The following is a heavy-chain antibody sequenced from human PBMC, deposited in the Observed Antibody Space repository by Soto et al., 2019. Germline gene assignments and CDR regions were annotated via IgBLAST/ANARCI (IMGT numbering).Heavy chain of an antibody. CDR2: IYYSGST. V-gene: IGHV4-59*01. J-gene: IGHJ6*03. CDR3: ARSGSSGWYDASYLRYYYMVA. D-gene: IGHD6-19*01. Sequence: PGKGLEWIGYIYYSGSTNYNPSLKSRVTISVDTSKNQFSLKLSSVTAADTAVYYCARSGSSGWYDASYLRYYYMVAWCKGTRFTVS.